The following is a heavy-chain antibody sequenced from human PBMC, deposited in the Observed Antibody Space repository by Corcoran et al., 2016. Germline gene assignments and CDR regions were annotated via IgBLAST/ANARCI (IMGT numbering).Heavy chain of an antibody. CDR2: INAGNGNT. J-gene: IGHJ4*02. Sequence: QVQLVQSGAEVKKPGASVKVSCKASGYTFTSYAMHWVRQAPGQRLEWMGWINAGNGNTKYSQKFQGRVTITRDTSASTAYMELSSLRSEDTAVYYCARPLYYYDRSGFHFEYWGQGTLVTVSS. CDR1: GYTFTSYA. V-gene: IGHV1-3*01. CDR3: ARPLYYYDRSGFHFEY. D-gene: IGHD3-22*01.